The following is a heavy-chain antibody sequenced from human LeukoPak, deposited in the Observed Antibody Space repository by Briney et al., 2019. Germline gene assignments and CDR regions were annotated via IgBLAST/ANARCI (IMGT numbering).Heavy chain of an antibody. V-gene: IGHV3-74*03. D-gene: IGHD1-26*01. CDR2: INSDVSTT. CDR1: GLTFSSHW. J-gene: IGHJ4*02. CDR3: ARQGYTGTYYRPLDS. Sequence: LSGGSLRLSCAASGLTFSSHWMHWVRQAPGKGLVWVSRINSDVSTTTYADSVKGRFTISRDNSKDTLYLQMDSLRDEDTAVYYCARQGYTGTYYRPLDSWGQGTLVSVSS.